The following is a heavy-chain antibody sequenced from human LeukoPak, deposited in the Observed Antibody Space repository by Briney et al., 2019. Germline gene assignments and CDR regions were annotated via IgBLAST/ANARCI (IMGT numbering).Heavy chain of an antibody. V-gene: IGHV3-7*01. D-gene: IGHD3-22*01. Sequence: QPGGSLRLSCAASGFTFSSYWMSWVRQAPGKGLEWVANIKQDGSEKYYVDSVKGRFTISRDNAKNSLYLQMNSLRAEDTAVYYCAHSGYYPYYFDYWGQGTLVTVPS. J-gene: IGHJ4*02. CDR3: AHSGYYPYYFDY. CDR2: IKQDGSEK. CDR1: GFTFSSYW.